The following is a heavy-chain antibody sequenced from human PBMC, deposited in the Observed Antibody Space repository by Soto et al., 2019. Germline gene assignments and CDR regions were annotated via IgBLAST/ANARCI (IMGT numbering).Heavy chain of an antibody. D-gene: IGHD5-12*01. V-gene: IGHV4-59*01. J-gene: IGHJ4*02. Sequence: PSETLSLTCTVSGGSSSSYYWSWIRQPPGKGLELIAYIYYSGSTNYNPSLKSRVTLSVDTSKNQFSLKLSSVTAADTAVYYCASQRRDGYNWDYWGQGTLVTVSS. CDR2: IYYSGST. CDR1: GGSSSSYY. CDR3: ASQRRDGYNWDY.